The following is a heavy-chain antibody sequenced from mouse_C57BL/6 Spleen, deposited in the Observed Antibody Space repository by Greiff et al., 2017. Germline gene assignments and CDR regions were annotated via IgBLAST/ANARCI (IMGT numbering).Heavy chain of an antibody. Sequence: QVQLQQSRAELVKPGASVKMSCKASGYTFTTYPIEWMKQNHGKSLEWIGNFHPYNDDTKYNEKFKGKATLTVEKSSSTVYLELSRLTSDDSAVYYCARGDYGSSYGYFDVWGTGTTVTVSS. CDR2: FHPYNDDT. CDR1: GYTFTTYP. CDR3: ARGDYGSSYGYFDV. D-gene: IGHD1-1*01. V-gene: IGHV1-47*01. J-gene: IGHJ1*03.